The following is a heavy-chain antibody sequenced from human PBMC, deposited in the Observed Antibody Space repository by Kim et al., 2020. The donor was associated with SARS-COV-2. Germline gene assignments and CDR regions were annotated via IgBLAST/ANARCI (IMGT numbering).Heavy chain of an antibody. CDR1: GYTFTSYA. D-gene: IGHD3-16*01. CDR3: ACALFGYDYIWGSYPDFDY. J-gene: IGHJ4*02. V-gene: IGHV1-3*01. CDR2: INAGNGNT. Sequence: ASVKVSCKASGYTFTSYAMHWVRQAPGQRLAWMGWINAGNGNTKYSQKFQGRVTITRDTSASTAYMELSSLRSEDTAVYYCACALFGYDYIWGSYPDFDYWGQRTLVTVSS.